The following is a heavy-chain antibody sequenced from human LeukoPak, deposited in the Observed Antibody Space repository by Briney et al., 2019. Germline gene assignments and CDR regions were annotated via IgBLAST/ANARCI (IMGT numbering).Heavy chain of an antibody. CDR3: ARGQYYDSSGDK. CDR2: ISAYNGNT. J-gene: IGHJ4*02. CDR1: GYTFTGYY. D-gene: IGHD3-22*01. Sequence: ASVKVSCKASGYTFTGYYMHWVRQAPGQGLEWMGWISAYNGNTNYAQKLQGRVTMTTDTSTSTAYMELRSLRSDDTAVYYCARGQYYDSSGDKWGQGTLVTVSS. V-gene: IGHV1-18*04.